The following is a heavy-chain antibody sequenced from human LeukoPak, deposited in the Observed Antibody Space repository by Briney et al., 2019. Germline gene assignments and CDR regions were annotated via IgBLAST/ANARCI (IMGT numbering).Heavy chain of an antibody. CDR1: GGTFSSYA. CDR3: ARDLGYDFWSGYFTF. J-gene: IGHJ4*02. CDR2: IIPIFGTA. D-gene: IGHD3-3*01. V-gene: IGHV1-69*13. Sequence: SVKVSCKASGGTFSSYAISWVRQAPGQGLEWMGGIIPIFGTANYAQKFQGRVTITADESTSTAYMELSSLRSEDTAVYYCARDLGYDFWSGYFTFWGQGTLVTVSS.